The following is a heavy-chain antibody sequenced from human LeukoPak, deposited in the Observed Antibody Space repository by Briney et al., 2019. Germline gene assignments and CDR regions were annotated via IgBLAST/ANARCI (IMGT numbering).Heavy chain of an antibody. D-gene: IGHD3-3*01. CDR1: GFTFGDFG. Sequence: GRSLRLSCAAAGFTFGDFGMHWVRQAPGKGLEWVALIWKDGSDGFYADSVKGRFTISRDNSRNTLSLQMNSLRGEDTAVYYCAREEAFQLEASLDQWGQGTLVTVSS. J-gene: IGHJ4*02. CDR3: AREEAFQLEASLDQ. V-gene: IGHV3-33*01. CDR2: IWKDGSDG.